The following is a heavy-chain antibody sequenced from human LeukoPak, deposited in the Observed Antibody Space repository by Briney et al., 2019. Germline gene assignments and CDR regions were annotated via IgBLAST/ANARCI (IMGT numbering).Heavy chain of an antibody. D-gene: IGHD6-19*01. CDR2: ISGSGGST. V-gene: IGHV3-23*01. CDR1: GFTFSSYA. Sequence: QPGGSLRLSCAASGFTFSSYAMSWVRQAPGKGLEWVSAISGSGGSTYYADSVEGRFTISRDNSKNTLYLQMNSLRAEDTAVYYCAKDLAIAVAGNGYFDYWGQGTLVTVSS. J-gene: IGHJ4*02. CDR3: AKDLAIAVAGNGYFDY.